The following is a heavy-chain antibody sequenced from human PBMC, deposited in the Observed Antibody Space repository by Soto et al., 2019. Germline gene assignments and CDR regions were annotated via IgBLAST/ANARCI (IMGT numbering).Heavy chain of an antibody. Sequence: GESLKISCAASGFTFSDYYMSWIRQAPGKGLEWVSYISSSGSTIYYADSVKGRFTISRDNAKNSLYLQMNSLRAEDTAVYYCARDGTIAAAGVDYWGQGTLVTVSS. V-gene: IGHV3-11*01. CDR1: GFTFSDYY. D-gene: IGHD6-13*01. CDR3: ARDGTIAAAGVDY. J-gene: IGHJ4*02. CDR2: ISSSGSTI.